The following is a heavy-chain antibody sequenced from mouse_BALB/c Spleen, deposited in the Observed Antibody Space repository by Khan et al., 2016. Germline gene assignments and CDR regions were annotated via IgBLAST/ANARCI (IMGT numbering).Heavy chain of an antibody. CDR1: DYTFSTYW. CDR3: TRHCGSSWGKNFFDY. D-gene: IGHD1-1*01. J-gene: IGHJ2*01. V-gene: IGHV1-5*01. CDR2: IFPGSGDT. Sequence: VQLKQSGTVLARPGASVKMSCKASDYTFSTYWMHWVKQRPGQGLEWIGAIFPGSGDTTNNQRFEDKAKLTAVTSTNTAYMELSSLTNEDSAVYYCTRHCGSSWGKNFFDYWGQGTTLTVSS.